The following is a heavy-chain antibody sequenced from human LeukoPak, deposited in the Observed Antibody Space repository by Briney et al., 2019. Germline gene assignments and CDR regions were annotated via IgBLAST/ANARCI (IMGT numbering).Heavy chain of an antibody. D-gene: IGHD6-19*01. CDR1: GFTFGDYA. Sequence: GGSLRLSCTASGFTFGDYAMTWVRQAPGKGLECLGFIRSTPYGGTLEYAASVRGRFTISRDDSKSIAYLQMNSLTTEDTAVYYCTRGGSGWGWFDPWGQGTLVTASS. V-gene: IGHV3-49*04. CDR2: IRSTPYGGTL. CDR3: TRGGSGWGWFDP. J-gene: IGHJ5*02.